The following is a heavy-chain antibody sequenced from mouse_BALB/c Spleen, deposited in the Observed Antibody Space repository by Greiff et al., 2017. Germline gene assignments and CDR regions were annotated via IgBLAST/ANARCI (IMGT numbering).Heavy chain of an antibody. CDR2: INPSTGYT. CDR3: ARGDYRYDVGAY. CDR1: GYTFTSYW. D-gene: IGHD2-14*01. V-gene: IGHV1-7*01. Sequence: QVQLQQSGAELAKPGASVKMSCKASGYTFTSYWMHWVKQRPGQGLEWIGYINPSTGYTEYNQKFKDKATLTADKSSSTAYMQLSSLTSEDSAVYYCARGDYRYDVGAYWGQGTLVTVSA. J-gene: IGHJ3*01.